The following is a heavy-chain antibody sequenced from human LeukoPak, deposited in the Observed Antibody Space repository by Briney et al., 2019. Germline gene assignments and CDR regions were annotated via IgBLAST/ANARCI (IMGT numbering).Heavy chain of an antibody. J-gene: IGHJ4*02. Sequence: PGGSLRLSCAASGFAFSSFSMSWVRQAPGKGLEWVANLKEDGTEEEYLDSVKGRFTIFRDNAKNSLDLQMNSLRAEDTAVYYCARDGGATTSDYWGQGTLVTVSS. CDR3: ARDGGATTSDY. CDR1: GFAFSSFS. CDR2: LKEDGTEE. D-gene: IGHD1-26*01. V-gene: IGHV3-7*01.